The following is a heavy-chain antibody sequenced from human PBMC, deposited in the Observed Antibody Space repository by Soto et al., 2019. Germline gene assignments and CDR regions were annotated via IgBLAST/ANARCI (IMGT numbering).Heavy chain of an antibody. CDR2: ISSSGDST. V-gene: IGHV3-23*01. D-gene: IGHD5-18*01. Sequence: EVQLLESGGGLVQPGGSLRLSCAASGFTFGSYAMIWVRQAPGKGLGWVSTISSSGDSTYYADSVKGRFTVSRDNSMNTLYMQMNSLRAEDTAVYYFAKSDTALSYGFDPWGQGTLVTVSS. J-gene: IGHJ5*02. CDR1: GFTFGSYA. CDR3: AKSDTALSYGFDP.